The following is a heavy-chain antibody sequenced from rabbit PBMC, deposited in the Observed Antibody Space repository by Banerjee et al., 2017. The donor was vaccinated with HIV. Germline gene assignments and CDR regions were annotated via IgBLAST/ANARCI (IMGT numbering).Heavy chain of an antibody. Sequence: QSLEESGGDLVKPGASLTLTCTASGFSLSSSYYMCWVRQAPGKGLEWIGCIYTGSDSTYYASWAKGRFTISKTSSTTVTLQMTSLTAADTATYFCTRDRDTGTVYYFDLWGQGTLVTVS. J-gene: IGHJ3*01. D-gene: IGHD7-1*01. V-gene: IGHV1S40*01. CDR3: TRDRDTGTVYYFDL. CDR2: IYTGSDST. CDR1: GFSLSSSYY.